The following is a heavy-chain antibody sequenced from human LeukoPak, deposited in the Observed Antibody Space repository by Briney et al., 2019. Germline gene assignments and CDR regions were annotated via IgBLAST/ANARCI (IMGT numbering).Heavy chain of an antibody. J-gene: IGHJ4*02. CDR2: ISGSDGRT. V-gene: IGHV3-23*01. D-gene: IGHD3-22*01. CDR3: AKDWAYFDSSDFDY. Sequence: GGSLRLSWTASGFTFSSYSMSWVRQAPGKGLEWVSAISGSDGRTYYADSVKGRFTISRDNSESTLYLQMNSLRAEDTAVYYCAKDWAYFDSSDFDYWGQGTLVTVSS. CDR1: GFTFSSYS.